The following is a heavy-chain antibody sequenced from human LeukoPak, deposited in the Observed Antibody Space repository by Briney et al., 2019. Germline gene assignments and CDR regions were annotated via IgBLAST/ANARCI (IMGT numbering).Heavy chain of an antibody. V-gene: IGHV4-38-2*01. J-gene: IGHJ4*02. CDR3: ARLNDYGGNAGDY. CDR1: GYSISSGYY. CDR2: IYHSGST. Sequence: PETLSLTCAVSGYSISSGYYWGWIRQPPGKGLEWIGSIYHSGSTYYNPSLKSRVTISVDTSKNQFSLKLSSVTAADTAVYYCARLNDYGGNAGDYWGQGTLVTVSS. D-gene: IGHD4-23*01.